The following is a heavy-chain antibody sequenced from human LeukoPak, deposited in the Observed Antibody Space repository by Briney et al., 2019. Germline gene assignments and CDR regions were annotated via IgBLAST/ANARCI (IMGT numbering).Heavy chain of an antibody. CDR1: GGSISSYY. D-gene: IGHD1-26*01. J-gene: IGHJ3*02. CDR2: IYTSGST. Sequence: SETLSLTCTVSGGSISSYYWSWIRQPAGKGLEWIGRIYTSGSTNYNPSLKSRVTMSVDTSKNQFSLKLSPVTAADTAVYYCARDQYSGSYYEAFDIWGQGTMVTVSS. V-gene: IGHV4-4*07. CDR3: ARDQYSGSYYEAFDI.